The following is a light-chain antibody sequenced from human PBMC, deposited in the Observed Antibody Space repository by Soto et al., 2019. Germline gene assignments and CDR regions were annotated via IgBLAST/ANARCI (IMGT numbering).Light chain of an antibody. V-gene: IGLV2-14*01. J-gene: IGLJ1*01. CDR3: SSYTASTTLYV. CDR2: EVT. CDR1: SSDVGGYDY. Sequence: QSALTQPASVSGSPGQSITLSCTGTSSDVGGYDYVSWYQQHPGKAPKVMIYEVTNRPSGVSDRFSGSKSGNTASLTISGLQAEDEADYYGSSYTASTTLYVFGTGTKVTVL.